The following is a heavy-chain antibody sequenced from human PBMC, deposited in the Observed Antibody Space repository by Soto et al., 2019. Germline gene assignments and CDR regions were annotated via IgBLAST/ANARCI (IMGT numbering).Heavy chain of an antibody. J-gene: IGHJ4*02. D-gene: IGHD2-15*01. Sequence: GGSLRLSCAASGFTFSSYGMHWVRQAPGKGLEWVAVISYDGLAQYYADSVQGRFTISRDNPKNTLYLQANSLRAEDTAVYYCTKESVVVGGPNYFDYWGRGTLVTVSS. CDR2: ISYDGLAQ. CDR3: TKESVVVGGPNYFDY. CDR1: GFTFSSYG. V-gene: IGHV3-30*18.